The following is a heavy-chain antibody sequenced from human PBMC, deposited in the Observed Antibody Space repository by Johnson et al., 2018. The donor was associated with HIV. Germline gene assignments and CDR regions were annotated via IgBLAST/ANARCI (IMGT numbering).Heavy chain of an antibody. CDR3: AREGEWLVPSLDI. CDR1: GFTFSSYA. Sequence: QVQLVESGGGVVQPGRSLRLSCAASGFTFSSYAMRWVRQAPGKGLEWVAVISYDGSNKYYADSVKGRFTISRDNSKNTLYLQMNSLRAEDTAVYYCAREGEWLVPSLDIWGQGTMVTVSS. V-gene: IGHV3-30-3*01. D-gene: IGHD6-19*01. CDR2: ISYDGSNK. J-gene: IGHJ3*02.